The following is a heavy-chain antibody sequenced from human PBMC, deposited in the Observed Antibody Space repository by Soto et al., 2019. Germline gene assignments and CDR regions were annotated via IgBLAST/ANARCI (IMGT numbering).Heavy chain of an antibody. CDR1: GGTFSSYA. CDR3: ARHPRQNYYYGMDV. CDR2: IIPIFGTA. Sequence: QVQLVQSGAEVKKPGSSVKVSCKASGGTFSSYAISWVRQAPGQGLEWMGGIIPIFGTANYAQKFQGRVTITADESTSTAYMVLSSLRSEDTAVYYCARHPRQNYYYGMDVWGQGTTVTVSS. V-gene: IGHV1-69*12. J-gene: IGHJ6*02.